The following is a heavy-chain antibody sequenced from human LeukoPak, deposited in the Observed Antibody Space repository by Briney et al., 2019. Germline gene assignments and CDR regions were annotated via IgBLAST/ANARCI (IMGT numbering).Heavy chain of an antibody. J-gene: IGHJ6*02. CDR1: GGSISSYY. D-gene: IGHD6-19*01. V-gene: IGHV4-4*07. CDR2: IYTSGST. Sequence: SETLSLTCTVSGGSISSYYWSWIRQPAGKGLEWIVRIYTSGSTNSNPSLKSRVTMSVDTSKNQFSLKLSSVTAADTAVYYCARDQPRNRYSSGWDGPRIHYYYGMDVWGQGTTVTVSS. CDR3: ARDQPRNRYSSGWDGPRIHYYYGMDV.